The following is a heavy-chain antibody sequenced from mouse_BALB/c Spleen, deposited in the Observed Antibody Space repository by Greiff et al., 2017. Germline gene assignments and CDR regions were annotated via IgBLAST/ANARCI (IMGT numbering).Heavy chain of an antibody. CDR1: GFNIKDYY. Sequence: EVQLQQSGAELVRPGALVKLSCKASGFNIKDYYMHWVKQRPEQGLEWIGWIDPENGNTIYDPKFQGKASITADTSSNTAYLQLSSLTSEDTAVYYCARRGYYDAMDYWGQGTSVTVSS. CDR3: ARRGYYDAMDY. CDR2: IDPENGNT. V-gene: IGHV14-1*02. J-gene: IGHJ4*01.